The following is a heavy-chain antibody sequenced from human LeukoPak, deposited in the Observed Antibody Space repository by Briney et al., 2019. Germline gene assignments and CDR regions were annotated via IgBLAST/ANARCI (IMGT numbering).Heavy chain of an antibody. CDR3: TTLGVGSSFY. Sequence: SGGSLRLSCAASGFTLSSYAMSWVRQAPGKGLEWVSAISGSGGSTYYADSVKGRFTISRDNSKNTPYLQMNSLKTEDTAVYYCTTLGVGSSFYWGQGTLVTVSS. CDR2: ISGSGGST. D-gene: IGHD6-13*01. CDR1: GFTLSSYA. J-gene: IGHJ4*02. V-gene: IGHV3-23*01.